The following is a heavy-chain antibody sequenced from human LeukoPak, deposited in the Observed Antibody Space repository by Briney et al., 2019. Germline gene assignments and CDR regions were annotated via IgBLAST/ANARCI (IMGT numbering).Heavy chain of an antibody. CDR2: IYWDDDK. J-gene: IGHJ4*02. D-gene: IGHD6-25*01. CDR1: GFSLSSSGVG. Sequence: SGPTRVKPTQTLTLTCTFSGFSLSSSGVGVGWIRQPPGKALEWLALIYWDDDKRYSPSLKSRLTITKDTAKNQVVLTMTYMDPVDTATYYCVHRRFIAADFDYWGQGTLVTVSS. V-gene: IGHV2-5*02. CDR3: VHRRFIAADFDY.